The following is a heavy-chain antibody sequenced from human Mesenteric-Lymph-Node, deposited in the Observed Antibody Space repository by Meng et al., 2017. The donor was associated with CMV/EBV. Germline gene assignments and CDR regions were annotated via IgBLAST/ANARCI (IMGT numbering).Heavy chain of an antibody. D-gene: IGHD3-16*02. CDR3: ARGVLGVIPQDY. J-gene: IGHJ4*02. Sequence: GESLKISCAASGFIVNSGYMSWVRQAPGKGLEWVAFMYGDYNIYYADSVEGRFTISRDISENTLYLQMDSLRVEDTAVYFCARGVLGVIPQDYWGQGALVTSPQ. CDR1: GFIVNSGY. CDR2: MYGDYNI. V-gene: IGHV3-53*01.